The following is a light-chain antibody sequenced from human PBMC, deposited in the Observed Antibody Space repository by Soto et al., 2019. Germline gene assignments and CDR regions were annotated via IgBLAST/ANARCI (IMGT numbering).Light chain of an antibody. J-gene: IGLJ1*01. CDR2: DVS. Sequence: QSVLTKPASVTGAPGQSIPISCTRTSSDVGGYNYVSWYQQHPGKAPKLMIYDVSNRPSGVSNRFSGSKSGNTASLTISGLQAEDEADYYCSSYTSSSTLLYVFGTGTKVTVL. CDR3: SSYTSSSTLLYV. CDR1: SSDVGGYNY. V-gene: IGLV2-14*01.